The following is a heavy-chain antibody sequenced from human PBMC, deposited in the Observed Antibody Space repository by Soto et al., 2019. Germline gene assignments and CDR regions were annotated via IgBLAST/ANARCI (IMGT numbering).Heavy chain of an antibody. Sequence: ASVKVSCKASGYTFTSYYMHWVRQAPGQGLEWMGIINPSGGSTSYAQKFQGRVTMTRDTSTGTVYMELSSLRSEDTAVYYCARDGDYDSSGHDAFDIWGQGTMVTVS. D-gene: IGHD3-22*01. CDR2: INPSGGST. CDR1: GYTFTSYY. CDR3: ARDGDYDSSGHDAFDI. J-gene: IGHJ3*02. V-gene: IGHV1-46*01.